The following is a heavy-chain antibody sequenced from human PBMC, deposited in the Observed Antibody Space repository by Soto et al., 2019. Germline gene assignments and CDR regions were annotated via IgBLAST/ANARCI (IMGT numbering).Heavy chain of an antibody. Sequence: GGSLRLSCAASGFTFSNYAMSWVRQAPGKGLEWVSGISGSGDSTYYADSVKGRFTISRDNSKNTLYLQMNSLRAEDAAVYYCAKSWGMDSPWGQGTLVTVSS. J-gene: IGHJ5*02. CDR3: AKSWGMDSP. D-gene: IGHD2-8*01. CDR2: ISGSGDST. CDR1: GFTFSNYA. V-gene: IGHV3-23*01.